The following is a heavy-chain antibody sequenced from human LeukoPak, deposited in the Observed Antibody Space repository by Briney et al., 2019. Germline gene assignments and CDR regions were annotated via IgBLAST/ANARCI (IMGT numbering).Heavy chain of an antibody. D-gene: IGHD4-11*01. J-gene: IGHJ4*02. V-gene: IGHV4-39*01. CDR2: IYYSGST. CDR1: GGSISSGGYY. CDR3: ARPQRYSNYALDY. Sequence: SETLSLTCAVSGGSISSGGYYWGWIRQPPGKGLEWIGSIYYSGSTYYKPSLKSRVTMSVDTSKNQFSLELSSVTAADTAVYYCARPQRYSNYALDYWGQGTLVTVSS.